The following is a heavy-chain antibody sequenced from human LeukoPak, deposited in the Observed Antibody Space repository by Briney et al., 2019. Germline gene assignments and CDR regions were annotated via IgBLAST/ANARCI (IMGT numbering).Heavy chain of an antibody. CDR3: ARVLHVNYAAFDI. CDR1: GYTFSGYY. J-gene: IGHJ3*02. D-gene: IGHD4-11*01. V-gene: IGHV1-2*02. CDR2: IDPNSGGT. Sequence: GAPVKVSCKASGYTFSGYYLHWVRQAPGQGLEWMGWIDPNSGGTNYAQNFQGRITMTRDTSINTDYIELSRLRSDDTAVYYCARVLHVNYAAFDIWGQGTMVTVSS.